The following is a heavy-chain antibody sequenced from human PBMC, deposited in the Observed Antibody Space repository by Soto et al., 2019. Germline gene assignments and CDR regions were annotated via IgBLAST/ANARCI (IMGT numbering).Heavy chain of an antibody. V-gene: IGHV3-7*01. J-gene: IGHJ6*03. CDR3: ARSLLRYFDWLFNYYYMDV. CDR1: GFTFSSYW. D-gene: IGHD3-9*01. Sequence: PXXSLRLSFAASGFTFSSYWMSWVLQAPGKGLEWVANIKQDGSEKYYVDSVKGRFTISRDNAKNSLYLQMNSLRAEETAVYYCARSLLRYFDWLFNYYYMDVWGKGTTVTVSS. CDR2: IKQDGSEK.